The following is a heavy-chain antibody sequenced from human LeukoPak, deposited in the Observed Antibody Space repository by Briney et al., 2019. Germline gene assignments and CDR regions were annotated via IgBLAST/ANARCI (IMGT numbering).Heavy chain of an antibody. D-gene: IGHD1-14*01. CDR2: INHSGST. CDR1: TGSFSGYY. Sequence: SETLSLTCAVYTGSFSGYYWSWIRQPPGNVLEWIGEINHSGSTTYNPSFKSRVTISVGTSKNQFSLKLSSVTAADTAVYYCARGSNPRYFDYWGQGTLVTVSS. V-gene: IGHV4-34*01. J-gene: IGHJ4*02. CDR3: ARGSNPRYFDY.